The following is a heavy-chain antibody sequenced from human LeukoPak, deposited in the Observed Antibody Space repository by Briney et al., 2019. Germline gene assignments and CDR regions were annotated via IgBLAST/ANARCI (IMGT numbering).Heavy chain of an antibody. CDR1: GYTFTSYY. CDR3: ARDQRYDSSGYYGPDFDY. V-gene: IGHV1-46*01. J-gene: IGHJ4*02. D-gene: IGHD3-22*01. CDR2: INPSGGST. Sequence: ASVKVSCKASGYTFTSYYMHWVRQAPGQGLEWMGIINPSGGSTSYAQKFQGRVTMTSDMSTSTVYMELSSLRSEDTAVYYCARDQRYDSSGYYGPDFDYWGQGTLVTVSS.